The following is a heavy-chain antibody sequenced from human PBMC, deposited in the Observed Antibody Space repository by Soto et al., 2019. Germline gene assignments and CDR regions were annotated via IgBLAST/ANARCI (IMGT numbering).Heavy chain of an antibody. D-gene: IGHD2-2*02. Sequence: LRLSCVGSGFTFSNYSINWVRQAPGKGLEWVSSISSRSDIYFADSVKGRFTISRDNAKNSVSLQMNSLRAEDTAVYYCAREYTAWPLAYGLDVWGQGTTVTSP. CDR2: ISSRSDI. V-gene: IGHV3-21*01. CDR1: GFTFSNYS. CDR3: AREYTAWPLAYGLDV. J-gene: IGHJ6*02.